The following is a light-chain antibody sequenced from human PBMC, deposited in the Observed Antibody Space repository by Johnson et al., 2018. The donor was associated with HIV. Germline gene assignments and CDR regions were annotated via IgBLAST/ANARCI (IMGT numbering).Light chain of an antibody. V-gene: IGLV1-51*02. CDR1: SSNIGNNY. J-gene: IGLJ1*01. Sequence: QSVLTQPPSVSAAPGQKVTISCSGSSSNIGNNYVSWYQQLPGTAPKVLIYENNKRPSGIPDRFSGSKSGTSATLGIPGLKTGDEADYYCGTWDSSLSAVVFGTGTKVTVL. CDR2: ENN. CDR3: GTWDSSLSAVV.